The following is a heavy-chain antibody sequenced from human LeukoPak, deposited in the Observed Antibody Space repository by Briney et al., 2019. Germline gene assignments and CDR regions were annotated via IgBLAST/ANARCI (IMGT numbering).Heavy chain of an antibody. J-gene: IGHJ4*02. D-gene: IGHD6-25*01. CDR2: IYSDNT. Sequence: GGSLRLSCTVSGFTVSSNSMSWVRQAPGKGLEWVSFIYSDNTHYADSVKGRFTISRDNSKNALYLQMNSLRAEDTAVYYCAKDYFGQPLEFDYWGQGTLVTVSS. V-gene: IGHV3-53*01. CDR3: AKDYFGQPLEFDY. CDR1: GFTVSSNS.